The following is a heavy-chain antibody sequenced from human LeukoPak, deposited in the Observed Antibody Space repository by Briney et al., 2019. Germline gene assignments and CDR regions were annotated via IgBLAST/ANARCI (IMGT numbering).Heavy chain of an antibody. CDR2: ISYDGSNK. V-gene: IGHV3-30*18. CDR1: GFTFSSYG. Sequence: GGSLRLSCAASGFTFSSYGMHWVRQAPGKGLEWVAVISYDGSNKYYADSVKGRFTISRDNAEDSLYLQMNSLRAEDTALYYCAKASYYYDSSGPDYWGQGTLVTVSS. D-gene: IGHD3-22*01. CDR3: AKASYYYDSSGPDY. J-gene: IGHJ4*02.